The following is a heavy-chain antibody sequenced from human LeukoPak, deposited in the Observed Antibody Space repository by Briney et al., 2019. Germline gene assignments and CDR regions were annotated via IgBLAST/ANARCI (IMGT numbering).Heavy chain of an antibody. CDR3: ARYSSTWPYWYFDL. CDR1: GGSVISGGYS. CDR2: ISHSGST. D-gene: IGHD6-13*01. Sequence: SQTLSLTCAVSGGSVISGGYSWSWIRQPPGKGLEWIGYISHSGSTYYNPSLKSRVTISVDMSKNQFSLKLTSVTAADTAVYYCARYSSTWPYWYFDLWGRGTLVTVSS. V-gene: IGHV4-30-2*01. J-gene: IGHJ2*01.